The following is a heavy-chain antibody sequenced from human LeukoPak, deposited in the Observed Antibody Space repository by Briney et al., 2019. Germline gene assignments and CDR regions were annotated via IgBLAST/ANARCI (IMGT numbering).Heavy chain of an antibody. V-gene: IGHV4-39*07. CDR1: GDSISTSSYY. Sequence: PSETLSLTCTVSGDSISTSSYYWGWVRQPPGRGLELIGSIHYSGSTYYNPSLKSRVTISVDTSKDQFSLKLSSVTAADTAVYYCARVPINYDFWSGFENWFDPWGQGTLVTVSS. CDR2: IHYSGST. CDR3: ARVPINYDFWSGFENWFDP. D-gene: IGHD3-3*01. J-gene: IGHJ5*02.